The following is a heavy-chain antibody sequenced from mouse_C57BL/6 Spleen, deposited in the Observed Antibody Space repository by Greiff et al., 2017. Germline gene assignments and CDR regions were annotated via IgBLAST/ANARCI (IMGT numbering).Heavy chain of an antibody. D-gene: IGHD1-1*01. J-gene: IGHJ4*01. V-gene: IGHV3-6*01. CDR3: ARDRPYYYGSSYAMDY. CDR2: ISYDGSN. CDR1: GYSITSGYY. Sequence: VQLQQSGPGLVKPSQSLSLTCSVTGYSITSGYYWNWIRQFPGNKLEWMGYISYDGSNNYNPSLKNRISITRDTSKNQFFLKLNSVTTEDTATYYCARDRPYYYGSSYAMDYWGQGTSVTVSS.